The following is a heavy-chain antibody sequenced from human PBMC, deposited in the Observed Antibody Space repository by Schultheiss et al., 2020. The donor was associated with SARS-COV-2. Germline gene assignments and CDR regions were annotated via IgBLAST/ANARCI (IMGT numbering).Heavy chain of an antibody. D-gene: IGHD6-13*01. CDR3: ARGDVAAAGYYFDY. CDR1: GGSISSYY. CDR2: IYHSGST. J-gene: IGHJ4*02. Sequence: SQTLSLTCTVSGGSISSYYWSWIRQPPGKGLEWIGEIYHSGSTNYNPTLKSRVTISVDTSKNQFSLKLSSVTAADTAVYYCARGDVAAAGYYFDYWGQGTLVTVSS. V-gene: IGHV4-59*01.